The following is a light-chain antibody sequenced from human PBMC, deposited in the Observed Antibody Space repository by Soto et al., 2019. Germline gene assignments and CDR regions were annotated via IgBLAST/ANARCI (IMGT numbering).Light chain of an antibody. CDR3: QQYNIWPWT. CDR2: GAS. V-gene: IGKV3-15*01. Sequence: EIVLTQSPVTLSVTPGERATLSCRASQSVSSYLAWYQQTPGQAPRLLIYGASSRATGLPARFSGSGSGTEFTLTISSLQSEDFAIYFCQQYNIWPWTFGHGTKVEIK. CDR1: QSVSSY. J-gene: IGKJ1*01.